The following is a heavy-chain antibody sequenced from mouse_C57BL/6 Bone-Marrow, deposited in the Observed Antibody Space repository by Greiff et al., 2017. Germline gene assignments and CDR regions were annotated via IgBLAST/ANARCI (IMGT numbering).Heavy chain of an antibody. D-gene: IGHD1-1*01. J-gene: IGHJ2*01. CDR2: IDPSDSYT. V-gene: IGHV1-59*01. Sequence: VQLQQPGAELVRPGTSVKLSCKASGYTFTSYWMHWVKQRPGQGLEWIGVIDPSDSYTNYNQKFKGKATLTVDTSSSTAYMQLSSLTSEDSAVYYCERRTTVRGDYWGQGTTLTVSS. CDR1: GYTFTSYW. CDR3: ERRTTVRGDY.